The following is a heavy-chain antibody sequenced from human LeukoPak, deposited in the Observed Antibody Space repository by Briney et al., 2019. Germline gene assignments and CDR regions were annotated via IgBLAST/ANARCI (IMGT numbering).Heavy chain of an antibody. CDR2: INHSGST. V-gene: IGHV4-34*01. J-gene: IGHJ4*02. Sequence: SETLSLTCAVYGGSFSGYYWSWIRQPPGKGLEWIGEINHSGSTNYNPSLKSRVTISVDTSKNQFSLKLSSVTAADTAVYYCARGNIDYWDQGTLVTVSS. CDR1: GGSFSGYY. D-gene: IGHD2/OR15-2a*01. CDR3: ARGNIDY.